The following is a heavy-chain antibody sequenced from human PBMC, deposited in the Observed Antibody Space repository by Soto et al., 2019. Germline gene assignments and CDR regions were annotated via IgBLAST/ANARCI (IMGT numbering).Heavy chain of an antibody. CDR1: GFTFGRDG. Sequence: LRXSCAASGFTFGRDGIHWVRQAPGKGLEWVAVIWYDGSNKYYADSGKGRFTISRDNYKNTLYLQMNSLRADDTAVYYCARSGLDYYDRSGYCNWSDHWGQGTLVTV. CDR3: ARSGLDYYDRSGYCNWSDH. CDR2: IWYDGSNK. J-gene: IGHJ5*02. V-gene: IGHV3-33*01. D-gene: IGHD3-22*01.